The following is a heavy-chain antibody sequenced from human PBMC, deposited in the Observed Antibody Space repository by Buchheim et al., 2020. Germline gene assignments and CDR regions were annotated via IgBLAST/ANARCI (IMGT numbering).Heavy chain of an antibody. CDR3: AKGGAAADNWYFDL. CDR1: GFTFSSYG. D-gene: IGHD6-13*01. CDR2: ISYDGSNK. J-gene: IGHJ2*01. V-gene: IGHV3-30*18. Sequence: QVQLVESGGGVVQPGRSLRLSCAASGFTFSSYGMHWVRQAPGKGLEWVAVISYDGSNKYYADSVKGRFTISRDNSKNTLYLQMNSLRAEDTAVYYCAKGGAAADNWYFDLWGRGTL.